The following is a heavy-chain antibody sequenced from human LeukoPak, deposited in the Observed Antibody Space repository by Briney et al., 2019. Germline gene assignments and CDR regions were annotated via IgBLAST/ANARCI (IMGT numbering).Heavy chain of an antibody. J-gene: IGHJ4*02. D-gene: IGHD3-9*01. CDR3: ARATGYYLSGFDY. CDR2: IYYSGST. Sequence: SETLSLTCTVSGGSISSYYWSWIRQPPGKGLEWIGYIYYSGSTNYNPSLKSRVTISVDTSKNQFSLKLSSVTAADTAVYYCARATGYYLSGFDYWGQGTLVTVSS. CDR1: GGSISSYY. V-gene: IGHV4-59*08.